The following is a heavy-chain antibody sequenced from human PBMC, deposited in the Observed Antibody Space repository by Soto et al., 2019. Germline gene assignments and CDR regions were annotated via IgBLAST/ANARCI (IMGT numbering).Heavy chain of an antibody. V-gene: IGHV3-23*01. CDR1: GFTFSEYA. J-gene: IGHJ4*02. Sequence: EVQLLESGGGLVQPGGSLRLSCAASGFTFSEYAMSWVRQAPGKGLERVSSISSSGGTTSYTDSVKGRFTISRDNSKNTLFLQMIALRAEDTPLYYCTKEPKKSISHDYWGLGTLVTVTP. CDR2: ISSSGGTT. D-gene: IGHD2-21*01. CDR3: TKEPKKSISHDY.